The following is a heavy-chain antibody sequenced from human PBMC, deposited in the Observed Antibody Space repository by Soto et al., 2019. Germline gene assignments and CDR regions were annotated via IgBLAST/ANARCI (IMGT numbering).Heavy chain of an antibody. J-gene: IGHJ6*02. CDR3: ARLPGATISYYYGMDV. D-gene: IGHD1-1*01. V-gene: IGHV5-51*01. CDR2: IYPGDSDT. CDR1: GYSFTSYW. Sequence: GESLKISCKGSGYSFTSYWIGWVRQMPGKGLEWMGIIYPGDSDTRYSPSFQGQVTISADKSISTAYLQWSSPKASDTAMYYCARLPGATISYYYGMDVWGQGTTVTVSS.